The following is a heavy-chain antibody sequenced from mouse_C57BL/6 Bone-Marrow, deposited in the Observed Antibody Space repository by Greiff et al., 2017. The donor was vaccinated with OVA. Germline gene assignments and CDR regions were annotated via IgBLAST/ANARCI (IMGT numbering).Heavy chain of an antibody. CDR3: ARVGIYDGYYGWFAY. V-gene: IGHV1-22*01. Sequence: VQLQQSGPELVKPGASVKMSCKASGYTFTDYNMPWVKQSHGKSLEWIGYINPNNGGTSYNQKFKGKATLTVNKSSSTAYMELSSLTSEDSAVDYVARVGIYDGYYGWFAYWGRGTVVTVSA. CDR1: GYTFTDYN. D-gene: IGHD2-3*01. CDR2: INPNNGGT. J-gene: IGHJ3*01.